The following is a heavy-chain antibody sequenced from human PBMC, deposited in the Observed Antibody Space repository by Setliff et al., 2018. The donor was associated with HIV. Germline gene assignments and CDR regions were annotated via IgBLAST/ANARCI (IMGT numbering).Heavy chain of an antibody. CDR1: GGSISSYY. D-gene: IGHD4-17*01. V-gene: IGHV4-59*08. CDR3: ARTSGDYGGYTFDI. CDR2: IYYSGST. Sequence: PSETLSLTCTVSGGSISSYYWSWIRQPPGKGLEWIGYIYYSGSTNYNPSLKSRVTISVDTSKNQFSLKLSSVTATDTAVYYCARTSGDYGGYTFDIWGQGTMVTVSS. J-gene: IGHJ3*02.